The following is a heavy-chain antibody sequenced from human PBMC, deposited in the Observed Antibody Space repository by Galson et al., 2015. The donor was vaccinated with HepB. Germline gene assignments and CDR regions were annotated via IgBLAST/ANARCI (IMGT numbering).Heavy chain of an antibody. V-gene: IGHV4-59*08. CDR1: GGSISGYY. Sequence: ETLTLTCTVSGGSISGYYWSWIRQPPGKGLEWVGYIYYSGGTYYNPSLKSRVTMSVDPSKNQFSLKLSSVTAADTAVYYCARYGSGIRGFDPWGQGTLVTVSS. CDR2: IYYSGGT. J-gene: IGHJ5*02. D-gene: IGHD3-10*01. CDR3: ARYGSGIRGFDP.